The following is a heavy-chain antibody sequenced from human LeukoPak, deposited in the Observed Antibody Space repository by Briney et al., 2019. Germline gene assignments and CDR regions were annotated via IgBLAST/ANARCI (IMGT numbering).Heavy chain of an antibody. V-gene: IGHV3-30*02. CDR1: GFTFSSYG. Sequence: GGSLRLSCAASGFTFSSYGMHWVRQAPGKGLEWVAFIRYDGSNKYYADSVKGRFTISRDNSKNTLYLQMNSLRAEDTAVYYCASTYYSDYPYYYYMDVWGKGTTVTVS. J-gene: IGHJ6*03. CDR3: ASTYYSDYPYYYYMDV. CDR2: IRYDGSNK. D-gene: IGHD4-11*01.